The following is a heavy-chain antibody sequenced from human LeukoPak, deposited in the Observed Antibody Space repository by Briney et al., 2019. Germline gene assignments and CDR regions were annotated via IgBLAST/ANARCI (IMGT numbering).Heavy chain of an antibody. V-gene: IGHV1-69*01. CDR2: IIPIFGTA. J-gene: IGHJ3*02. D-gene: IGHD2-2*01. Sequence: RASVKVSCKASGGTFSSYAISWVRQAPGQGLEWMGGIIPIFGTANYAQKFQGRVTITADESTSTAYMELSSLRSEDTAVYYCARGYCSSTSCSGGDAFDIWGQGTMVTVSS. CDR1: GGTFSSYA. CDR3: ARGYCSSTSCSGGDAFDI.